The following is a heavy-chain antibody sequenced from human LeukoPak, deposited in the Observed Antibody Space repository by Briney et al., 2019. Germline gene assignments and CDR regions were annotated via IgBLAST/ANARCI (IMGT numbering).Heavy chain of an antibody. Sequence: GGSLRLSCAASGFTLSSYSMNWVRQAPGKGLEWVSSISSSSSYIYYADSVKGRFTISRDNAKNSLYLQMNSLRAEDTAVYYCARDGPDYGDYYYGMDVWGQGTTVAVSS. CDR3: ARDGPDYGDYYYGMDV. D-gene: IGHD4-17*01. CDR2: ISSSSSYI. J-gene: IGHJ6*02. V-gene: IGHV3-21*01. CDR1: GFTLSSYS.